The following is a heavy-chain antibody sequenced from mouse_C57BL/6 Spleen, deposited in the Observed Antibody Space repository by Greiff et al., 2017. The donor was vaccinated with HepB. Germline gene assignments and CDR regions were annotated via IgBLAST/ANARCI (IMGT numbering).Heavy chain of an antibody. D-gene: IGHD1-1*01. Sequence: LQQSGAELVKPGASVKLSCAASGFNITDYYMHWVKQRTEKGLEWIGRIDPEDGETKYVPKFQGKATITADTSSNTAYLQHSSLTSEDTAVYYCASTRVYAVEDWGQGTLVTVSA. CDR3: ASTRVYAVED. CDR2: IDPEDGET. J-gene: IGHJ3*01. V-gene: IGHV14-2*01. CDR1: GFNITDYY.